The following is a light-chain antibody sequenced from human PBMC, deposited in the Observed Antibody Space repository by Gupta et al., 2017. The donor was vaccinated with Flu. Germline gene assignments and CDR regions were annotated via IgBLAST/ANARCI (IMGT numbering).Light chain of an antibody. J-gene: IGKJ4*01. CDR1: QTIYSE. V-gene: IGKV1-12*01. CDR3: QQAYSFPLT. Sequence: DIQITQSPSSVSASVGDRVSVTCRASQTIYSELAWYQHKAGKAPKLLIHPATTLQSGVPSRFSGSGSGTDFTLTISSLQPEDFATCYCQQAYSFPLTFGGGTKVEI. CDR2: PAT.